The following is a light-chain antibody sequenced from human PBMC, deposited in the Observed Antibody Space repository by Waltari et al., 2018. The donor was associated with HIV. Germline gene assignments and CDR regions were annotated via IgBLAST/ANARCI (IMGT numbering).Light chain of an antibody. CDR3: FSYAGNNYLL. J-gene: IGLJ2*01. V-gene: IGLV2-8*01. Sequence: QSALTQPPSASGSPGQSVTISCAGTSSDIGLYNFVSWYQHHPGKPPKLMISEVSPRPSGVPDRFSGSKSGNTASLTVSGLQAEDEAAYYCFSYAGNNYLLFGGGTKLTVL. CDR1: SSDIGLYNF. CDR2: EVS.